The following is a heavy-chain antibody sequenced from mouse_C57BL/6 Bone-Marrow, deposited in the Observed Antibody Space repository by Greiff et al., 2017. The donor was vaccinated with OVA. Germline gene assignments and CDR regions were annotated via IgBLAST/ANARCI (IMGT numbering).Heavy chain of an antibody. CDR2: IDPETGGT. D-gene: IGHD3-2*02. V-gene: IGHV1-15*01. Sequence: QVQLQQSGAELVRPGASVTLSCKASGYTFTDYEMHWVKQTPVHGLEWIGAIDPETGGTAYNQKFKDKATLTADKSSSTAYMQLSSLTYEDSAVYYCARTSSGRSFAYWGQGTLVTVSA. J-gene: IGHJ3*01. CDR3: ARTSSGRSFAY. CDR1: GYTFTDYE.